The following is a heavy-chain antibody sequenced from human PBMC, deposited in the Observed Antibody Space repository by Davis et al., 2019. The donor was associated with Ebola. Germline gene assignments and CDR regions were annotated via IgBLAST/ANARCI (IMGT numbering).Heavy chain of an antibody. V-gene: IGHV1-3*01. Sequence: ASVKVSCKASGYTFTSYGISWVRQAPGQRLERMGWINAGNGNTKYSQKFQGRVTITRDTSASTAYMELSSLRSEDTSVYYCARDRGGDYSFDYWGQGTLVTVSS. CDR2: INAGNGNT. CDR1: GYTFTSYG. CDR3: ARDRGGDYSFDY. D-gene: IGHD3-10*01. J-gene: IGHJ4*02.